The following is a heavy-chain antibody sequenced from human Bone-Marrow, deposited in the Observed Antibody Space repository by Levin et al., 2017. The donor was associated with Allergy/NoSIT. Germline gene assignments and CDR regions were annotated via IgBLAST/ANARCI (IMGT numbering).Heavy chain of an antibody. CDR1: GGTFSSYA. V-gene: IGHV1-69*06. D-gene: IGHD3-9*01. CDR2: IIPIFGTA. Sequence: SVKVSCKASGGTFSSYAISWVRQAPGQGLEWMGGIIPIFGTANYAQKFQGRVTITADKSTSTAYMELSSLRSEDTAVYYCAREYYDILTGYSYYYYYGMDVWGQGTTVTVSS. J-gene: IGHJ6*02. CDR3: AREYYDILTGYSYYYYYGMDV.